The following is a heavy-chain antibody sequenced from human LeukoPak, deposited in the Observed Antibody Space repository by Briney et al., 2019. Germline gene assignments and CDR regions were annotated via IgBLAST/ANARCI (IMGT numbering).Heavy chain of an antibody. CDR2: IIPIFGTA. D-gene: IGHD2-2*01. Sequence: SVTVSCKASGGTFSSYAISWVRQAPGQGLEWMGGIIPIFGTANYAQKFQGRVTVTADKSTSTAYMELSSLRSEDTAVYYCAGYHYYFDYWGQGTLVTVSS. CDR1: GGTFSSYA. J-gene: IGHJ4*02. V-gene: IGHV1-69*06. CDR3: AGYHYYFDY.